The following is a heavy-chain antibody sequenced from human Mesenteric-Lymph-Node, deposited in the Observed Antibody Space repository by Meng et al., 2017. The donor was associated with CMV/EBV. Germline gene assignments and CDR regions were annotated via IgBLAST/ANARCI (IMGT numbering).Heavy chain of an antibody. CDR1: GFTFSSYS. D-gene: IGHD3-3*01. J-gene: IGHJ4*02. CDR3: AREPYDFWSGPGALDY. V-gene: IGHV3-21*01. CDR2: ISSSSSYI. Sequence: LSLTCAASGFTFSSYSMNWVRQAPGKGLEWVSSISSSSSYIYYADSVKGRFTISRDNAKNSLYLQMNSLRAEDTAVYYCAREPYDFWSGPGALDYWGQGTLVTVSS.